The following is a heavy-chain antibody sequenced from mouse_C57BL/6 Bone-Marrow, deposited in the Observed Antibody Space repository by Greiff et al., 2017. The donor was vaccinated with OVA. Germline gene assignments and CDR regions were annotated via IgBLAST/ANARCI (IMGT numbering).Heavy chain of an antibody. J-gene: IGHJ4*01. CDR1: GYTFTSYW. D-gene: IGHD2-2*01. Sequence: QVQLQQPGAELVKPGASVKLSCKASGYTFTSYWMHWVKQRPGRGLEWIGRIDPTSGGSTYNEKFKSKATLTVDKPSSTAYMQLSSLTSEDSAVYYCARWGGYAKDYYAMDYWGQGTSVTVSS. V-gene: IGHV1-72*01. CDR2: IDPTSGGS. CDR3: ARWGGYAKDYYAMDY.